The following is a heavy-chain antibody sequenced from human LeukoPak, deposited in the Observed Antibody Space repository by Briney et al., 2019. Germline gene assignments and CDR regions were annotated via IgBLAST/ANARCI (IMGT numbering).Heavy chain of an antibody. CDR2: ISSSSSTI. V-gene: IGHV3-48*04. D-gene: IGHD2-2*02. J-gene: IGHJ6*02. Sequence: GGSLRLSCAASGFTFSSYSMNWVRQAPGKGLEWVSYISSSSSTIYYADSVKGRFTISRDNAKNSLYLQMNSLRAEDTAVYYCARIQAVGVPVAIDAYYSYGMDVWGQGTAVSVSS. CDR3: ARIQAVGVPVAIDAYYSYGMDV. CDR1: GFTFSSYS.